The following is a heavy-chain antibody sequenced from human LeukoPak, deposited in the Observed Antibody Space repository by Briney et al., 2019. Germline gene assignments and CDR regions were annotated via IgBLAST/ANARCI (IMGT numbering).Heavy chain of an antibody. Sequence: GGSLRLSCAASGFTFSSYAMHWVRQAPGKGLEWVAVISYDGSNKYYADSVKGRFTISRDNSKNTLYLQMNSLRAEDTAVYYCAKNKIYSNYPFDYWGQGTLVTVSS. CDR3: AKNKIYSNYPFDY. CDR1: GFTFSSYA. J-gene: IGHJ4*02. D-gene: IGHD4-11*01. V-gene: IGHV3-30*04. CDR2: ISYDGSNK.